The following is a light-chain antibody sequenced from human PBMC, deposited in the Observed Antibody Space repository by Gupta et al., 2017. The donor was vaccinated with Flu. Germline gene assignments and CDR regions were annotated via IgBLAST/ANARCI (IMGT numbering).Light chain of an antibody. V-gene: IGKV1-39*01. J-gene: IGKJ1*01. CDR2: DAS. CDR1: QSINTY. Sequence: DTPMTQSPSSLSASVGDRVTITCRASQSINTYLNWYQQKPGKAPNLLIHDASSLQTGVPSRFSGSGSGTDFTLSISSRQPDDFATYYCQQTDNTPPWTFGQGTKVEFK. CDR3: QQTDNTPPWT.